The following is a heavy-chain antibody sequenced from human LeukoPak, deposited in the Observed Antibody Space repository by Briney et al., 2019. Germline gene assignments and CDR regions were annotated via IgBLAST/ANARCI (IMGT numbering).Heavy chain of an antibody. V-gene: IGHV1-18*01. CDR1: GYTFTSYG. CDR2: ISAYNGNT. D-gene: IGHD3-22*01. J-gene: IGHJ4*02. Sequence: ASVKVSCKVSGYTFTSYGISWVRQAPGQGLVWMGWISAYNGNTNYAQMLQGRVTMTTDTSTSTAYMELRSLRSDDTAVYYCARDSDYYYDSSAWGFDYWGQGTLVTVSS. CDR3: ARDSDYYYDSSAWGFDY.